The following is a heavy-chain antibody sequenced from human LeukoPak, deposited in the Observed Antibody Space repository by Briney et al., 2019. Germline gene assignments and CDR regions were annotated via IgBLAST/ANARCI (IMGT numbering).Heavy chain of an antibody. CDR1: GFTFTTYW. CDR2: IKQDGSEK. CDR3: ARGLGAPYW. J-gene: IGHJ4*02. V-gene: IGHV3-7*01. Sequence: GGSLRLSCAASGFTFTTYWMSWVRQAPGKGLEWVANIKQDGSEKHFVDSVKGRFTISRDNAKNSLDLQMKSLRAEDTAVYYCARGLGAPYWWGQGTLVTVSS. D-gene: IGHD3-16*01.